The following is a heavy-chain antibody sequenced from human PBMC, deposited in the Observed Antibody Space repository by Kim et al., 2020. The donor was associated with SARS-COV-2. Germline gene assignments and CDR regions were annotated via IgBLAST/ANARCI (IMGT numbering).Heavy chain of an antibody. D-gene: IGHD2-2*01. Sequence: SETLSLTCAVYGGSFSGYYWSWIRQPPGKGLEWIGEINHSGSTNYNPSLKSRVTISVDTSKNQFSLKLSSVTAADTAVYYCARGIVVVPAAMRYFALWGR. V-gene: IGHV4-34*01. CDR2: INHSGST. J-gene: IGHJ2*01. CDR1: GGSFSGYY. CDR3: ARGIVVVPAAMRYFAL.